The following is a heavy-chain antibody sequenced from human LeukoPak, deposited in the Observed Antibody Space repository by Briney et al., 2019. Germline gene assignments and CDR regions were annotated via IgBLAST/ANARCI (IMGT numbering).Heavy chain of an antibody. V-gene: IGHV5-51*01. CDR1: GYSFPTYW. Sequence: GESLKISCEGSGYSFPTYWIAWVRQMPGKGLEWMGIIFPINSDARYSPSFQGQVTISADKSISTAYLQWNSLRASDTATYYCARPASEKAFDIWGQGTMVTVSS. J-gene: IGHJ3*02. CDR3: ARPASEKAFDI. CDR2: IFPINSDA. D-gene: IGHD5-24*01.